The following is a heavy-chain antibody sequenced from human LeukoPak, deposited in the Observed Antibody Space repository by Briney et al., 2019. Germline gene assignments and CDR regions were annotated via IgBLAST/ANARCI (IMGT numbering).Heavy chain of an antibody. CDR1: GFTFRNYG. Sequence: PGGSLRLSCAASGFTFRNYGMNWVRQAPGKGLEWVSGIYTNGNTRYADSLRGRFTISRDNSKNTLYLKMHSLRVDDTAVYYCAHLVWEYVGGLDVWGQGTTVTVSS. V-gene: IGHV3-23*05. CDR2: IYTNGNT. CDR3: AHLVWEYVGGLDV. J-gene: IGHJ6*02. D-gene: IGHD3/OR15-3a*01.